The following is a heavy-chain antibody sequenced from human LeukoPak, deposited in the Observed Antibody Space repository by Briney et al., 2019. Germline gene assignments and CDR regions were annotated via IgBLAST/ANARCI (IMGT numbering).Heavy chain of an antibody. D-gene: IGHD5-24*01. J-gene: IGHJ3*01. Sequence: RGESLKISCKGSGYTFTTYWIAWVRQMPGKGLEWMEIIYPGDFETRYSPSFQGQITISADKSISSAYLQWGSLKASDTAMYYCARSPRDGYHDAFDLWGQGTMVTVSS. CDR2: IYPGDFET. V-gene: IGHV5-51*01. CDR3: ARSPRDGYHDAFDL. CDR1: GYTFTTYW.